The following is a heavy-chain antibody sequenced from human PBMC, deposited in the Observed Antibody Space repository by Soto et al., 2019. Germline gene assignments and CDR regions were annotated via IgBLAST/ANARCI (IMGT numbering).Heavy chain of an antibody. CDR2: ISYDESNK. CDR3: TKGVVVITSYFQH. J-gene: IGHJ1*01. D-gene: IGHD3-22*01. V-gene: IGHV3-30*18. CDR1: GFTFSSYG. Sequence: QEQLVESGGGVVQPGRSLRLSCAASGFTFSSYGMHWVRQAPGKGLEWVAVISYDESNKYYADSVKGRFTISRDNSKNTLYLQMNSLRAEDTAVYYCTKGVVVITSYFQHWGQGTLVTVSS.